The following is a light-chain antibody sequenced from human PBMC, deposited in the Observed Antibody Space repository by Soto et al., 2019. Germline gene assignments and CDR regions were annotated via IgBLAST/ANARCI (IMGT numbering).Light chain of an antibody. CDR3: MQTLQTPWT. CDR1: QSLLHSNGYNY. Sequence: DIVMTQSPLSPPVTPGEPASISCRSSQSLLHSNGYNYLDWYLQKPGQSPQVLIYLGSNRASGVPGRFSGSGSGTDFTLKISRVEAEDVGVYYCMQTLQTPWTFGQGTKVEIK. CDR2: LGS. V-gene: IGKV2-28*01. J-gene: IGKJ1*01.